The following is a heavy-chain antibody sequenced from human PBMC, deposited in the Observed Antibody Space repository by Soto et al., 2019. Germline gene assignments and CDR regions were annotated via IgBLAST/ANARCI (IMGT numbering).Heavy chain of an antibody. CDR2: ISGSGGST. V-gene: IGHV3-23*01. D-gene: IGHD1-26*01. CDR1: GFTFTSYA. Sequence: EVQLLESGGGLVQPGGSLRLSCAASGFTFTSYAMSWVRQAPGKGLEWVSAISGSGGSTYYADSVKGRSTICRENSKKNLYLRMRRLRAEDTAVDYCAKVGPRWELYHWYFDLWGRGTLVTVSS. CDR3: AKVGPRWELYHWYFDL. J-gene: IGHJ2*01.